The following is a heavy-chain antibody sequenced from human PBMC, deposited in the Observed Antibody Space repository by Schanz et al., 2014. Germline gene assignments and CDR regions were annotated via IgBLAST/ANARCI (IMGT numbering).Heavy chain of an antibody. CDR3: AKGNSGPLDAFDV. V-gene: IGHV3-23*01. CDR2: IASGGSHT. Sequence: EVQLLESGGALEQPGGSLRLSCAASGITFSDYAMSWVRQAPGKGLEWVSTIASGGSHTFYADSVTGRFTISGDNSKNTLFLQMNSLRVEDTAIYYCAKGNSGPLDAFDVWGQGTSVTVSS. CDR1: GITFSDYA. J-gene: IGHJ3*01.